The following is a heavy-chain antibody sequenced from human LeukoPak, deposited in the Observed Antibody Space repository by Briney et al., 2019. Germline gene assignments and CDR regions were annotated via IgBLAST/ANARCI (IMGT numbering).Heavy chain of an antibody. CDR3: AREGGSYKHFDY. Sequence: GASVKVSCKASEDTFTRHYMHWVRQAPGQGLEWIGLINPNDNSIGYTQKLQGRVTVTRDRFTSTVYMELNSLRSEDTAVYYCAREGGSYKHFDYWGQGTLVTVSS. CDR2: INPNDNSI. CDR1: EDTFTRHY. D-gene: IGHD3-10*01. V-gene: IGHV1-46*04. J-gene: IGHJ4*02.